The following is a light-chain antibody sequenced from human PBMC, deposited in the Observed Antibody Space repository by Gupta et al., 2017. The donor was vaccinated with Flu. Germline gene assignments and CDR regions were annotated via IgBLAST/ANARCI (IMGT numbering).Light chain of an antibody. J-gene: IGKJ3*01. Sequence: EIVLTQSPGTLSLSPGERATLSCRASQSVSSSYLAWYQQKPGQAPRLLIYGASSRATGIPDRFSGSGCGKDFTLTSSRLEPEDFAVYYCQQYGSSVTFGHGTKVDIK. CDR3: QQYGSSVT. CDR1: QSVSSSY. CDR2: GAS. V-gene: IGKV3-20*01.